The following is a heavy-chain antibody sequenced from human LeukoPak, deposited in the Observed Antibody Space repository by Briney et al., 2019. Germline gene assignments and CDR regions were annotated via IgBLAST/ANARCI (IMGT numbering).Heavy chain of an antibody. Sequence: GGSLRLSCSASGFTFSSFGMHWVRQAPGKGLEWVAVISYDGSNKYYADSVKGRFTISRDNSKNTLYLQMNSLRAEDTAVYYCAKGLYSGSYPDKLGYWGQGTLVTVSS. CDR1: GFTFSSFG. CDR3: AKGLYSGSYPDKLGY. D-gene: IGHD1-26*01. CDR2: ISYDGSNK. J-gene: IGHJ4*02. V-gene: IGHV3-30*18.